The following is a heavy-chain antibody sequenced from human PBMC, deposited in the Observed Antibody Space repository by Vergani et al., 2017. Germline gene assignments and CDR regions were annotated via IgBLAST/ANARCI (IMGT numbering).Heavy chain of an antibody. CDR2: IKSDGSIT. D-gene: IGHD1-7*01. J-gene: IGHJ4*02. Sequence: DVHLAESGGGFFQPGGSLRLSCSASGFSFNSYWMHWVRQVPGKGLLWVSRIKSDGSITAYADSVKGRFTISRDNAQNTLYLQMNSLRVEDTAVYYCGRERPETNAYDYWGQGTLVTVSS. CDR1: GFSFNSYW. CDR3: GRERPETNAYDY. V-gene: IGHV3-74*03.